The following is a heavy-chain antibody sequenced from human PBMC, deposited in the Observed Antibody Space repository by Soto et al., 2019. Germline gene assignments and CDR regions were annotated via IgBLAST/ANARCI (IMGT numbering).Heavy chain of an antibody. D-gene: IGHD6-13*01. J-gene: IGHJ6*02. CDR3: ARDDSGSSWYVWYYYGMDV. Sequence: EVQLVESGGGLVKPGGSLRLSCAASGFTFSSYSMNWVRQAPGKGLEWVSSISSSSSYIYYADSVKGRFTISRDNAKNSLYLQMNSLRAEDTAVYYCARDDSGSSWYVWYYYGMDVWGQGTTVTVSS. CDR2: ISSSSSYI. V-gene: IGHV3-21*01. CDR1: GFTFSSYS.